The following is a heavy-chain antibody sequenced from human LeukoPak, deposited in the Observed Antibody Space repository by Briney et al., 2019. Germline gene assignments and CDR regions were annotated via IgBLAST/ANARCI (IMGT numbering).Heavy chain of an antibody. CDR2: ISAGGDSA. CDR1: GFTFSNYA. Sequence: GGSLRLYCAASGFTFSNYAMNWVRQAPGKGLEPLSAISAGGDSAYYADSVKGRFTISRDNSENSLYLQINSLRAEDTAMYYCGKETFCSSATCPRAWGQGTLVTVSS. V-gene: IGHV3-23*01. CDR3: GKETFCSSATCPRA. J-gene: IGHJ5*02. D-gene: IGHD2-2*01.